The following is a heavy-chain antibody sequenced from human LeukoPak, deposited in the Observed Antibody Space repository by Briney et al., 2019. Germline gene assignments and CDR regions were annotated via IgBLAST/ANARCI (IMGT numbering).Heavy chain of an antibody. D-gene: IGHD5-12*01. V-gene: IGHV1-18*01. Sequence: GASVKVSCKASGYSFTSYGISWVRQAPGHGLEWMGWVSGGDEDTIYAQKLQGRVTMTTDTSTSTAYMELRSLRSDDTAVYYCARGLIRGYDYEDWFDPWGQGTLVTVSS. J-gene: IGHJ5*02. CDR2: VSGGDEDT. CDR1: GYSFTSYG. CDR3: ARGLIRGYDYEDWFDP.